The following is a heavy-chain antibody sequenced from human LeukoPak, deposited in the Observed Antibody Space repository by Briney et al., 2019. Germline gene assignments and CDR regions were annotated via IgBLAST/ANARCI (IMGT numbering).Heavy chain of an antibody. CDR1: GHTFTGYY. CDR2: ISAYNGNT. D-gene: IGHD5-12*01. CDR3: ARKGYSGYDDYYYYYMDV. Sequence: ASVTVSCKASGHTFTGYYMNWVRQAPGQGLEWIGWISAYNGNTNYAQKLQGRVTMTTDTSTSTAYMELRSLRSDDTAVYYCARKGYSGYDDYYYYYMDVWGKGTTVTVSS. V-gene: IGHV1-18*04. J-gene: IGHJ6*03.